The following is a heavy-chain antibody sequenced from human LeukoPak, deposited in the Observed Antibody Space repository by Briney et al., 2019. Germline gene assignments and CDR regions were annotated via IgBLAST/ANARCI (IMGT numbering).Heavy chain of an antibody. Sequence: ASVKVSCKASGYTFTSYGISWVRQAPGQGLEWMGWISAYNGNTNYAQKLQGRVTMTTDASTSIAYMELSSLRSEDTAVYYCARGLAVASLRYSSGWPNWFDPWGQGTLVTVSS. V-gene: IGHV1-18*01. CDR1: GYTFTSYG. D-gene: IGHD6-25*01. J-gene: IGHJ5*02. CDR2: ISAYNGNT. CDR3: ARGLAVASLRYSSGWPNWFDP.